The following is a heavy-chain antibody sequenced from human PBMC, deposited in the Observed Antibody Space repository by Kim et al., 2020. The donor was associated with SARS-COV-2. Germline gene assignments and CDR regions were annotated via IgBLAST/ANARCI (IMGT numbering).Heavy chain of an antibody. D-gene: IGHD2-15*01. V-gene: IGHV3-11*03. Sequence: GGSLRLSCEASGFSFSAYYMHWMRQAPGEGLEWLSFIGTISTYTKYADSVKGRFTISRDNAKNSLYLQMDGLRAEDTALYYCARPKGHCSGASCEGAFDIWGQGTMVTVSS. J-gene: IGHJ3*02. CDR2: IGTISTYT. CDR3: ARPKGHCSGASCEGAFDI. CDR1: GFSFSAYY.